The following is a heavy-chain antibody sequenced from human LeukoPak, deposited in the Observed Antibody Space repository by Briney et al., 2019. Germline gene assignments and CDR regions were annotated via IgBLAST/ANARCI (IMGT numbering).Heavy chain of an antibody. J-gene: IGHJ4*02. CDR3: XSDSSGYYRTFDY. V-gene: IGHV3-30-3*01. D-gene: IGHD3-22*01. Sequence: GGSLRLSCAASGFTFSSYAMHWVRQAPGKGLEWVAVISYDGSNXYXXDSVXGRFTISRDNSKNTLYLQMNSLRAEDTAVYYXXSDSSGYYRTFDYWGQGTLVTVSS. CDR2: ISYDGSNX. CDR1: GFTFSSYA.